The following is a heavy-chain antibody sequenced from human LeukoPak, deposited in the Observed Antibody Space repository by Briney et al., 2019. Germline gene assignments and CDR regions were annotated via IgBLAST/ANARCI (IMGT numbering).Heavy chain of an antibody. D-gene: IGHD6-13*01. V-gene: IGHV4-39*07. Sequence: SSETLSLTCTVSGGSISSSSYYWGWIRQPPGKGLEWIGSIYYSGSTYYNPSLKSRVTISVDTSKNQFSLKLSSVTAADTAVYYCARERYSSSQALDYWGQGTLVTVSS. CDR2: IYYSGST. CDR1: GGSISSSSYY. J-gene: IGHJ4*02. CDR3: ARERYSSSQALDY.